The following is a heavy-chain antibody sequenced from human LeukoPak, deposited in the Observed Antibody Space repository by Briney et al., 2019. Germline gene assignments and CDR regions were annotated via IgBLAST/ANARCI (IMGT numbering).Heavy chain of an antibody. J-gene: IGHJ5*02. CDR3: AKDGRVEYSSSIT. CDR2: ISGSGGST. D-gene: IGHD6-6*01. CDR1: GFTVSSYA. Sequence: GGSLRLACAASGFTVSSYAMSWVRQAPGKGREWVSAISGSGGSTYYADSVKGRFTISRDNSKNTLYLQMNGLRAEDTAVYYCAKDGRVEYSSSITWGQGTLVTVSS. V-gene: IGHV3-23*01.